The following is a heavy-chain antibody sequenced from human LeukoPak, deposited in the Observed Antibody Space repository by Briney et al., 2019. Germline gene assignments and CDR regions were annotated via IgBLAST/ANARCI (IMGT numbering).Heavy chain of an antibody. CDR3: ARGVGYYYYMDV. CDR1: GGTISSYY. CDR2: ISYSGST. V-gene: IGHV4-59*01. J-gene: IGHJ6*03. D-gene: IGHD3-10*01. Sequence: SETLSLTCTVSGGTISSYYWSWIRQPPGKGLEWIGYISYSGSTNYNPSLKSRVTISVDTSKNQFSLKLSSVTAADTAVYYCARGVGYYYYMDVWGKGTTVIVSS.